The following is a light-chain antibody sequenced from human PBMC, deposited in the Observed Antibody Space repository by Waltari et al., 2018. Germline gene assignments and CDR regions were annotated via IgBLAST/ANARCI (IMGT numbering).Light chain of an antibody. J-gene: IGLJ1*01. CDR1: NIESKS. V-gene: IGLV3-21*01. CDR2: YDS. Sequence: SYVLTQPPSVSVAPGETARLTCGGNNIESKSVHWYRQRPGQAPVLVISYDSDRPSGIPDRLSGSNSGNTATLTISRVEVGDEADYYCQVWDANTDPGVFGTGTEVTVL. CDR3: QVWDANTDPGV.